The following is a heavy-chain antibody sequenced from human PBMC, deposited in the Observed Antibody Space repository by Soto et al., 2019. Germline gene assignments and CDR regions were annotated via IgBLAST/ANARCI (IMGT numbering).Heavy chain of an antibody. D-gene: IGHD2-15*01. CDR1: GFTLSNYA. Sequence: GGSLRLSCAASGFTLSNYAVNWVRQAPGKGLEWVSYISSDSRYIYHGDSGKGRFTISRDNARNSVYLQMNSLRDEDTAVYYWARIKLVDFFFINVDVYDMDVWGQGTPVTAP. CDR2: ISSDSRYI. CDR3: ARIKLVDFFFINVDVYDMDV. J-gene: IGHJ6*02. V-gene: IGHV3-21*01.